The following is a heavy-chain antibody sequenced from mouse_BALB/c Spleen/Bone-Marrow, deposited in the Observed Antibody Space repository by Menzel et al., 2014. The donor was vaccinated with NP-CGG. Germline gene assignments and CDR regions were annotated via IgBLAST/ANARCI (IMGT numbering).Heavy chain of an antibody. CDR1: GYAFSSYW. CDR3: ARWITTVVAPYVMDY. V-gene: IGHV1-80*01. D-gene: IGHD1-1*01. J-gene: IGHJ4*01. CDR2: IYPGDGDT. Sequence: VQLQQSGAELVRPGSSVKISCKASGYAFSSYWMNWVKQRPGQGLEWIGQIYPGDGDTNYNGKFKGKATLTADKSSSTDYMQLSSLTSEDSAVYFCARWITTVVAPYVMDYWGQGTSVTVSS.